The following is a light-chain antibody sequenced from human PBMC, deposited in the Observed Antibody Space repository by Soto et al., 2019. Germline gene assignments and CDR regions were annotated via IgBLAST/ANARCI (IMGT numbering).Light chain of an antibody. CDR1: SNDIGGYNY. CDR2: DVS. V-gene: IGLV2-14*01. J-gene: IGLJ1*01. Sequence: LTQPASMSGSPGQSVTISCAGTSNDIGGYNYVSWYQHHPGTAPKLIIYDVSSRPSGVSHRFSGSKSGNTASLTISGLQAEDEADYYCCSYAGSYTLYVFGTGTKVTVL. CDR3: CSYAGSYTLYV.